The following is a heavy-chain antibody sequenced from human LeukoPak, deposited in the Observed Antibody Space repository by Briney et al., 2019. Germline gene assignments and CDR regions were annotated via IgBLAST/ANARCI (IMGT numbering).Heavy chain of an antibody. CDR2: IYYSGST. V-gene: IGHV4-31*03. CDR1: GGSISSGGYY. J-gene: IGHJ4*02. CDR3: ARGTAMVILDY. D-gene: IGHD5-18*01. Sequence: KSSETLSLTCTVSGGSISSGGYYWSWIRQHPGKGLEWIGYIYYSGSTYYNPSLKNRVTISVDTSKNQFSLKLSSVTAADTAVYYCARGTAMVILDYWGQGTLVTVSS.